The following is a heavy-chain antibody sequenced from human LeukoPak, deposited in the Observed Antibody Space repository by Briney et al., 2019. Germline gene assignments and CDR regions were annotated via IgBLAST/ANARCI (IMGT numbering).Heavy chain of an antibody. J-gene: IGHJ4*02. V-gene: IGHV1-2*02. CDR1: GYTFTGYY. CDR3: ARWLGDFSGYEFDY. D-gene: IGHD5-12*01. Sequence: ASVKVSCKASGYTFTGYYMHWVRQAPGQGLEWMGWINPNSGGTNYAQKFQGRVTMTRDTSISTAYMELSRLRSDDTAVYYCARWLGDFSGYEFDYWGQGTLVTVSS. CDR2: INPNSGGT.